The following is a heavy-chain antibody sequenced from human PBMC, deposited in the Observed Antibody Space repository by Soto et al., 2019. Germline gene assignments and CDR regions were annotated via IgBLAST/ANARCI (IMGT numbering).Heavy chain of an antibody. CDR2: ISSTTNYI. CDR1: GFTFTRYS. CDR3: ARECEDLTSNFDY. J-gene: IGHJ4*02. V-gene: IGHV3-21*01. Sequence: PGGSLRLSCAASGFTFTRYSMNWVRQAPGKGLEWVSSISSTTNYIYYADSMKGRFTVSRDNAKNSVYLEMNSLSAEDTALYYCARECEDLTSNFDYWGQGTLVTV.